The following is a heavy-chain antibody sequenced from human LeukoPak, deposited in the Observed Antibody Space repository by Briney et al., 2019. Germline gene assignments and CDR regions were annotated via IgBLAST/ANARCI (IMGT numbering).Heavy chain of an antibody. CDR2: IYSSGST. CDR3: ARVFDSGSQAYFYYMDV. CDR1: GGSISSYY. J-gene: IGHJ6*03. D-gene: IGHD3-10*01. V-gene: IGHV4-59*01. Sequence: SETLSLTCTVSGGSISSYYWSWIRQPPGKGLEWLGYIYSSGSTNYNPSLKSRVTMSVDTSKNQFSLKVSSVTAADTAVYYCARVFDSGSQAYFYYMDVWGKGTTVIISS.